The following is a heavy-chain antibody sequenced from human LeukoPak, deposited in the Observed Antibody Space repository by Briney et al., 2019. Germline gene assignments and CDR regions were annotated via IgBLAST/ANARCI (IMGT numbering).Heavy chain of an antibody. D-gene: IGHD6-19*01. V-gene: IGHV3-74*01. CDR1: EFTFSSHW. CDR2: ISGDGSST. Sequence: GGSLRLSCGASEFTFSSHWMYWVRRAPGEGLVWVSRISGDGSSTNYADAVKGRFAISRDNAKNTLYLQMNSLRAEDTSVYYCARGSNGWSGIDYWGQGTLVTVSS. CDR3: ARGSNGWSGIDY. J-gene: IGHJ4*02.